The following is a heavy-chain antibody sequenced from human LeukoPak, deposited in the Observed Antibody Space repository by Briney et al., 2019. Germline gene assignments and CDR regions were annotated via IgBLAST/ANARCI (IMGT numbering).Heavy chain of an antibody. CDR2: IYYSGST. D-gene: IGHD4-11*01. CDR3: ARGKGLHLFDY. V-gene: IGHV4-31*03. CDR1: GGSISSGGYY. Sequence: PSETLSLTCTVSGGSISSGGYYWSWIRQHPGKGLEWIGYIYYSGSTYYNPSLKSRVTISVDTSKNQFSLKLSSVTAADTAVSYCARGKGLHLFDYWGQGTLVTVSS. J-gene: IGHJ4*02.